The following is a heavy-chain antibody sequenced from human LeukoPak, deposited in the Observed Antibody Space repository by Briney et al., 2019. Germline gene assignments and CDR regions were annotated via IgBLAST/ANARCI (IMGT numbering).Heavy chain of an antibody. D-gene: IGHD2-15*01. Sequence: GGSLRLSCVVSGFTFSSNGMSWVRQAPGKGLEWVSAISGSGGTTAYADSVKGRFTISRDNSKNTLYLQMNSLRAEDTAVYYCARAPLCSGGSCYSGYFDCWGQGTLVTVSS. CDR2: ISGSGGTT. CDR1: GFTFSSNG. CDR3: ARAPLCSGGSCYSGYFDC. V-gene: IGHV3-23*01. J-gene: IGHJ4*02.